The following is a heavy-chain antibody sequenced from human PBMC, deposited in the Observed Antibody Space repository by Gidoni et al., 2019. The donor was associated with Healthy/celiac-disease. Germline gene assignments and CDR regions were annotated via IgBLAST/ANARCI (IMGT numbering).Heavy chain of an antibody. Sequence: EVQLVECGGSLVQPGGSLRRSCASTAFTFSNYARTWVRQAPGKGLEWVPAITGSGGSTYYADSVKGRFTISRDNSKNTLYLQMNSLRAEDTAVYYCAKFYDYGETGYYFDYWGQGTLVTVSS. CDR1: AFTFSNYA. V-gene: IGHV3-23*04. D-gene: IGHD4-17*01. J-gene: IGHJ4*02. CDR2: ITGSGGST. CDR3: AKFYDYGETGYYFDY.